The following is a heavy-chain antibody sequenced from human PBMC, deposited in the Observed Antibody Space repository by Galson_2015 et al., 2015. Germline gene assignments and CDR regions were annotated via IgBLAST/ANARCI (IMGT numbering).Heavy chain of an antibody. J-gene: IGHJ4*02. V-gene: IGHV3-21*01. D-gene: IGHD6-6*01. Sequence: SLRLSCAASGFTFSSYSMNWVRQAPGKGLEWVSSNSSSSSYIYYADSVKGRFTISRENAKNSLYLQMNSLRAEDTAVYYCARTSSSFGLDSWGQGTLVTVSS. CDR2: NSSSSSYI. CDR3: ARTSSSFGLDS. CDR1: GFTFSSYS.